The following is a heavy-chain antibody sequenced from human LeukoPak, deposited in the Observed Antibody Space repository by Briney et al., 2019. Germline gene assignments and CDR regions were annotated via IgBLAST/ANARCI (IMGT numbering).Heavy chain of an antibody. J-gene: IGHJ5*02. CDR2: IIPILGVA. CDR1: GGTFSSYA. V-gene: IGHV1-69*04. Sequence: AASVKVSCKASGGTFSSYAISWVRQAPGQGLEWMGRIIPILGVANYAQKFQGRVTITADKSTSTAYMELSSLRSEDTAVYYCARGHAYCGGDCYQGGAYNWFDPWGQGTLVTVSS. CDR3: ARGHAYCGGDCYQGGAYNWFDP. D-gene: IGHD2-21*02.